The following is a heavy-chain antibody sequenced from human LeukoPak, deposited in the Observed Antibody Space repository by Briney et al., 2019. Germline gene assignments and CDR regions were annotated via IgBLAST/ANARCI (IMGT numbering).Heavy chain of an antibody. V-gene: IGHV3-48*04. D-gene: IGHD1-26*01. CDR3: ARDRGGSYSAIDY. CDR1: GFTFSSYS. Sequence: PGGSLRLSCAASGFTFSSYSMNWVRQAPGKGLEGVSFTSSSSSTIYYADSVKGRFTISRDNAKNSLYLQMNSLRAEDTAVYYCARDRGGSYSAIDYWGQGTLVTVSS. CDR2: TSSSSSTI. J-gene: IGHJ4*02.